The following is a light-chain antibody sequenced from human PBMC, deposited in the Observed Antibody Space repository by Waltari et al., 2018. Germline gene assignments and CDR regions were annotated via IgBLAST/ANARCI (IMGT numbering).Light chain of an antibody. CDR3: QVWDGSSDHYV. CDR2: DDS. V-gene: IGLV3-21*03. J-gene: IGLJ1*01. Sequence: SYVLAQPASVSEAPGKTARINCEGPNIGSKNVHWYQLRPGQAPVLVVHDDSDRPSGIPERFSGSNSGNTATLIISGVEAGDEADYFCQVWDGSSDHYVFGTGTAVTV. CDR1: NIGSKN.